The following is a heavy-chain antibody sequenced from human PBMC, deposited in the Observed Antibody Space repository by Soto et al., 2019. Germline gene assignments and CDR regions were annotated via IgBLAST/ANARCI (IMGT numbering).Heavy chain of an antibody. CDR2: IYWDDDE. V-gene: IGHV2-5*02. Sequence: ITLKESGPTLVKPTQTLTLTCTFSGFSLNTGGVGVGWVRQPRGKAMEWLALIYWDDDERYRPSLRSRLNITKDTINNQVVLTMTNMDPEDTATDYCVRNWRYDGGDYYDGMDAWGQGTTVTVSS. J-gene: IGHJ6*02. CDR1: GFSLNTGGVG. CDR3: VRNWRYDGGDYYDGMDA. D-gene: IGHD3-10*01.